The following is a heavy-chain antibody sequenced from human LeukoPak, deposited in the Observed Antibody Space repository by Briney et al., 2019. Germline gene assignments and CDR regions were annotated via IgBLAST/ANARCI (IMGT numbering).Heavy chain of an antibody. CDR3: ARLKKYYDFWSGYEGAFDI. V-gene: IGHV3-9*03. D-gene: IGHD3-3*01. J-gene: IGHJ3*02. CDR2: ISWNSGSI. Sequence: PGGSLRLSCAASGFTFDDYAMHWVRQAPGKGLEWVSGISWNSGSIGYADSVKGRFTISRDNAKNSLYLQMNSLRAEDMALYYCARLKKYYDFWSGYEGAFDIWGQGTMVTVSS. CDR1: GFTFDDYA.